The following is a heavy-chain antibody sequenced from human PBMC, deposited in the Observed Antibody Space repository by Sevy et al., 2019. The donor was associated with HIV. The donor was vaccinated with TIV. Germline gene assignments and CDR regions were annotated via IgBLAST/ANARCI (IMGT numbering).Heavy chain of an antibody. CDR1: GFTFSSYA. CDR2: ISGSGGST. D-gene: IGHD1-26*01. Sequence: GGSLRLSCAASGFTFSSYAMSWVRQAPGKGLEWVSAISGSGGSTYYADSVKGRFTISRDNSKNTLYLQMNSLRAEDTAVYYWAKGGDSGSYWGDYWGQGTLVTVSS. J-gene: IGHJ4*02. CDR3: AKGGDSGSYWGDY. V-gene: IGHV3-23*01.